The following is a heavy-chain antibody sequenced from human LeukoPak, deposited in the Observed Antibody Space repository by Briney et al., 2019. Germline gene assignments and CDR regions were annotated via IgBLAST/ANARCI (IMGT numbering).Heavy chain of an antibody. CDR1: GFTFNSYW. J-gene: IGHJ5*02. V-gene: IGHV3-7*01. Sequence: GGSLRLSCAASGFTFNSYWMSWVRQAPGKGLEWVANIKQDGSEKYYVDSVKGRFTISRDNAKNSLYLQMNSLRAEDTAVYYCARERYSSSWLNWFDPWGQGTLVTVSS. CDR3: ARERYSSSWLNWFDP. CDR2: IKQDGSEK. D-gene: IGHD6-13*01.